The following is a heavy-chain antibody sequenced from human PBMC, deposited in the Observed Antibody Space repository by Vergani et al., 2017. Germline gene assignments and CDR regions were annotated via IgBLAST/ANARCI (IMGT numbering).Heavy chain of an antibody. Sequence: VQLVQSGAEVKKPGASVKVSCKASGYTFTSYYMHWVRQMPGKGLEWMGIIYPGDSDTRYSPSFQGQVTISADKSISTAYLQWSSLKASDTAMYYCARPSSPSRLYYYYYGMDVWGQGTTVTVSS. CDR2: IYPGDSDT. D-gene: IGHD6-6*01. J-gene: IGHJ6*02. CDR3: ARPSSPSRLYYYYYGMDV. CDR1: GYTFTSYY. V-gene: IGHV5-51*01.